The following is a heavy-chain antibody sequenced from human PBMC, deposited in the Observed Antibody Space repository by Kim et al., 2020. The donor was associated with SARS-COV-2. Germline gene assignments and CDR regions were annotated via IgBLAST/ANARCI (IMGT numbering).Heavy chain of an antibody. CDR1: GFTFSNAW. J-gene: IGHJ4*02. Sequence: GGSLRLSCAASGFTFSNAWMSWVRQAPGKGLEWVGRIKSKTDGGTTDYAAPVKGRFTISRDDSKNTLYLQMNSLKTEDTAVYYCTTDVDIVERWELLLSGPVDYWGQGTLVTVSS. V-gene: IGHV3-15*01. CDR3: TTDVDIVERWELLLSGPVDY. D-gene: IGHD1-26*01. CDR2: IKSKTDGGTT.